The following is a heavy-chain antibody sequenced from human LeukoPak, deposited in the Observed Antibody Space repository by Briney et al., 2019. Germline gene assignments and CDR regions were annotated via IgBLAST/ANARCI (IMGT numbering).Heavy chain of an antibody. J-gene: IGHJ6*02. CDR3: ARAGGSRHYYAMDV. V-gene: IGHV3-23*01. Sequence: GGSLRLSCAASGFTFSSYAMSWVRQAPGKGLEWVSAISGSGGSTYYADSVKGRFTISRDNSKNSLYLQMNSLRAEDTAFYYCARAGGSRHYYAMDVWGQGTTVTVSS. D-gene: IGHD3-16*01. CDR1: GFTFSSYA. CDR2: ISGSGGST.